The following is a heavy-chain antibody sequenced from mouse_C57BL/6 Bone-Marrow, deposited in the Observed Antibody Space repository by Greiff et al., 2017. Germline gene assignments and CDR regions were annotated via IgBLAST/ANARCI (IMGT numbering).Heavy chain of an antibody. Sequence: QVQLQQPGAELVKPGASVKLSCKASGYTFTSYWMHWVKQRPGQGLEWIGMIHPNSGSTNYNEKFKSKATLTVDKSSSTAYMQLSSLTSEDSAVYYCARWDTRGVADYGGQGTGLTVTA. D-gene: IGHD1-1*01. V-gene: IGHV1-64*01. CDR1: GYTFTSYW. CDR3: ARWDTRGVADY. J-gene: IGHJ2*03. CDR2: IHPNSGST.